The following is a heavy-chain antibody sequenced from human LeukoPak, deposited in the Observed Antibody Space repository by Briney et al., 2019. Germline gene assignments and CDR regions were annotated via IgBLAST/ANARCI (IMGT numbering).Heavy chain of an antibody. CDR1: GFTFDDYG. D-gene: IGHD3-22*01. J-gene: IGHJ5*02. CDR3: ARAKYYDSSGYPVPFDP. CDR2: INWNGGST. Sequence: GGSLRLSCAASGFTFDDYGMSWVRQAPGQGLEWVSGINWNGGSTGYADSVKGRFTISRDNAKNSLYLQMSSLRAEDTALYYCARAKYYDSSGYPVPFDPGGQGTLVTVSA. V-gene: IGHV3-20*04.